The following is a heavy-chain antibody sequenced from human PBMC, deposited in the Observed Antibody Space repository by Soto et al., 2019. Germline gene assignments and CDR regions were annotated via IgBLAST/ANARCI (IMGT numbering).Heavy chain of an antibody. CDR3: TRSISLGVVVVAATPDYYYYGMDV. CDR1: GGTFSSYA. J-gene: IGHJ6*02. V-gene: IGHV1-69*12. D-gene: IGHD2-15*01. CDR2: IIPIFGTA. Sequence: QVQLVQSGAEVKKPGSSVKVSCKASGGTFSSYAISWVRQAPGQGLEWMGGIIPIFGTANYAQKFQGRVTITADESTSTAXXEXSXXRSEDTDVYYCTRSISLGVVVVAATPDYYYYGMDVWGQGTTVTVSS.